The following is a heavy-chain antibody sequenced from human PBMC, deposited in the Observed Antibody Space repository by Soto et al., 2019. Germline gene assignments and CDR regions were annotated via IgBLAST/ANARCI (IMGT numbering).Heavy chain of an antibody. CDR3: ARGNGGSYAGFAP. CDR2: MIPNSGNT. J-gene: IGHJ5*02. D-gene: IGHD2-15*01. Sequence: GASVKVSCKASGYTFTSYDINWVRQATGQGLEWMGWMIPNSGNTGYAQKVEGSLTMTRNNSISTAYMELSSPRSEYSALFYCARGNGGSYAGFAPWAQGTLVPVSP. V-gene: IGHV1-8*01. CDR1: GYTFTSYD.